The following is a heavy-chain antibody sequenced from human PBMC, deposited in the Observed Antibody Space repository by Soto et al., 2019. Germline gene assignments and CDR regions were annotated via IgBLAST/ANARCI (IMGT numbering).Heavy chain of an antibody. CDR1: GFTFSSYA. Sequence: PGGSLRLSCVASGFTFSSYAMTWVRQAPGKGLEWVSSISISADNTYYADSVKGRFTISKDNSKNTFYLQMSSLRADDTAEYYCAKAGTHSYFDCWGQGTLV. V-gene: IGHV3-23*01. CDR3: AKAGTHSYFDC. J-gene: IGHJ4*02. CDR2: ISISADNT. D-gene: IGHD1-1*01.